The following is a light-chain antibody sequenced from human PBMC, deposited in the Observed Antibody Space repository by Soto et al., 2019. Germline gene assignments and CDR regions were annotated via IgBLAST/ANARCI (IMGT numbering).Light chain of an antibody. CDR3: QQYNKWPLT. V-gene: IGKV3-15*01. J-gene: IGKJ4*01. Sequence: EIVMTQSPATLSVSPGERATLSCRASQSVSSNLAWYQQKPGQAPRLLIYHASTRATGIPARFSGSGSGTEFTLTISSRQSEDFAVYYCQQYNKWPLTYGGGTKVEIK. CDR1: QSVSSN. CDR2: HAS.